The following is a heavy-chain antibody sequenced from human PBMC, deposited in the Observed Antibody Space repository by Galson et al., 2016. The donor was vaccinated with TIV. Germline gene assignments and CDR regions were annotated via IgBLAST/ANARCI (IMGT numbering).Heavy chain of an antibody. V-gene: IGHV3-64D*06. CDR3: VKDPDPRPNYYYGTDV. CDR1: GFTFSGSA. D-gene: IGHD1-14*01. J-gene: IGHJ6*02. CDR2: LSGNGDST. Sequence: SLRLSCAASGFTFSGSAMRWVRQAPGKGLEYVSALSGNGDSTFYADSAKGRFTISRDNSKNTVFLQMSSLRIEDTAVYYCVKDPDPRPNYYYGTDVWGQGTTVTVSS.